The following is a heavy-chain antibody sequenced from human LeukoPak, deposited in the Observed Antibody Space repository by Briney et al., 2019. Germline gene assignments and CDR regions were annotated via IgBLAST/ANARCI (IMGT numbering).Heavy chain of an antibody. J-gene: IGHJ4*02. V-gene: IGHV3-23*01. Sequence: GGSLRLSCVASGFAFSSFAMSWVRQAPGKGLEWVSGLTGSGSTYHADSVKGRFTISRDNSKNTLYLQMNSLRAEDTAVYYCARDFFWGAAAGPVASAGDYWGQGTLVTVSS. CDR3: ARDFFWGAAAGPVASAGDY. D-gene: IGHD6-13*01. CDR2: LTGSGST. CDR1: GFAFSSFA.